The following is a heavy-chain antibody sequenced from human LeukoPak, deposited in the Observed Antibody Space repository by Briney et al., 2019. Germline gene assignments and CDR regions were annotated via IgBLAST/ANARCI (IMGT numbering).Heavy chain of an antibody. CDR2: ISGSGGNT. CDR1: GFTFSSYA. V-gene: IGHV3-23*01. D-gene: IGHD6-13*01. J-gene: IGHJ6*03. Sequence: GESLKISCAASGFTFSSYAMSWVRRAPGKGLEWVSDISGSGGNTYYADSVKGRFTISRDNSKKTLYLEMNSLRAEDTAVYHCAKKAVAGYYNYYMDVWGKGTTVTVSS. CDR3: AKKAVAGYYNYYMDV.